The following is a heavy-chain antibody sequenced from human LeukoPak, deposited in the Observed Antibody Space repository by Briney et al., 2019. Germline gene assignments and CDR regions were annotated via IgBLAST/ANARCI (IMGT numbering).Heavy chain of an antibody. CDR1: GFTFSSYS. D-gene: IGHD5-12*01. Sequence: GGSLRLSCAASGFTFSSYSMNWVRQAPGKGLEWVSSISSSSSYIYYADSVKGRFTISRDNAKNSLYLQMNSLRAEDTAVYYCARIGYSGYDSIADYWGQGTLVTVSS. V-gene: IGHV3-21*01. CDR3: ARIGYSGYDSIADY. CDR2: ISSSSSYI. J-gene: IGHJ4*02.